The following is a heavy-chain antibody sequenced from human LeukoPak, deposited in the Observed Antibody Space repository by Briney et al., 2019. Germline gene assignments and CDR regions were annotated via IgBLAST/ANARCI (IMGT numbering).Heavy chain of an antibody. CDR2: IHPGDSDT. V-gene: IGHV5-51*01. Sequence: GESLKISCTGSGYTFTMYWIGWVRQMPGKGLEYMGIIHPGDSDTRYSPSFQGQVTISVDRSSSTAYIQWSRLKASDTAMYYCATHPGGLQSGFDNWGQGTLVTVSS. CDR1: GYTFTMYW. J-gene: IGHJ4*02. CDR3: ATHPGGLQSGFDN. D-gene: IGHD5-24*01.